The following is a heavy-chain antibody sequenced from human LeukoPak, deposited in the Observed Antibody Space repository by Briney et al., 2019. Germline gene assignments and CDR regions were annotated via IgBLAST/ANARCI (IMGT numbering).Heavy chain of an antibody. V-gene: IGHV1-46*01. J-gene: IGHJ4*02. Sequence: AAVKVSCKASRYKFTSYDMHWVRQAPGQGLEWMGIINPSGGSTSYAQRFQGRVAMTRDTSTTTVYMEVNSLTSEDTAVYFCARDGPTAAPFDYWGQGTLVTLS. D-gene: IGHD3/OR15-3a*01. CDR3: ARDGPTAAPFDY. CDR2: INPSGGST. CDR1: RYKFTSYD.